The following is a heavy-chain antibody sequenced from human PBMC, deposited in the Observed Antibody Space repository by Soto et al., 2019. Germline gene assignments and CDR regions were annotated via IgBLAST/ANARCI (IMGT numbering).Heavy chain of an antibody. D-gene: IGHD2-21*01. Sequence: SLRLSCTASGFRFSTYSMSWVRQAPGKGLEWVSGLSATGYSTYYADSVEGRFTISRDNSRNTLYLHMNSLRAEDTAVYYCARHLPRPMDDWAFEIWGQGTMVTVSS. CDR3: ARHLPRPMDDWAFEI. CDR2: LSATGYST. J-gene: IGHJ3*02. CDR1: GFRFSTYS. V-gene: IGHV3-23*01.